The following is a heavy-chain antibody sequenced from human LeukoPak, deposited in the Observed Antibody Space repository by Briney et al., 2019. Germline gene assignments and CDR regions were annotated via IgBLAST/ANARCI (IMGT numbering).Heavy chain of an antibody. D-gene: IGHD6-6*01. J-gene: IGHJ4*02. Sequence: GGSLRLSCAASGFTFSSYAMHWVRQAPGKGLEYVSAISSNGGSTYYANSVKGRFTISRDNSKNTLFPQMGSLRAEDMAVYYCARGGSIAARPIDYWSQGTLVTVSS. CDR2: ISSNGGST. CDR3: ARGGSIAARPIDY. CDR1: GFTFSSYA. V-gene: IGHV3-64*01.